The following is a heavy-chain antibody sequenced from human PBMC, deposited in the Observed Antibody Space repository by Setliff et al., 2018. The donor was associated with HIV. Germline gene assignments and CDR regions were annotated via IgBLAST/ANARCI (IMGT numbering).Heavy chain of an antibody. Sequence: VASVKVSCKASGYTFTSCFMHWVRQAPGQGLEWMGWISAYNGNTDYAPRLLGRVTMTTDTSTSTAYMELRSLSSDDTAVYYCARARLQGIVTAVGPRDNCLDPWGQGTRVTVSS. D-gene: IGHD1-26*01. CDR2: ISAYNGNT. CDR1: GYTFTSCF. V-gene: IGHV1-18*04. J-gene: IGHJ5*02. CDR3: ARARLQGIVTAVGPRDNCLDP.